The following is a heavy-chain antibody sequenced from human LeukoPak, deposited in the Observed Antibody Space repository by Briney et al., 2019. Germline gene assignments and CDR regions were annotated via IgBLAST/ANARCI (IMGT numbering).Heavy chain of an antibody. Sequence: SETLSLTCTVSGGSISSYYWSWIRQPPGKGLEWIGSIYYSGSTYYNPSLKSRVTISVDTSKNQFSLKLSSVTAADTAVYYCARVSSGWPYYFDYWGQGTLVTVSS. CDR2: IYYSGST. J-gene: IGHJ4*02. D-gene: IGHD6-19*01. CDR1: GGSISSYY. CDR3: ARVSSGWPYYFDY. V-gene: IGHV4-39*07.